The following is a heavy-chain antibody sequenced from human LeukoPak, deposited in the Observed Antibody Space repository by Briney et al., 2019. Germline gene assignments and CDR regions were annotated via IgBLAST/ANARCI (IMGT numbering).Heavy chain of an antibody. D-gene: IGHD5-12*01. CDR1: GFTFSDYL. CDR3: ARDRFSGYDN. Sequence: GGSLRLSCAASGFTFSDYLMHWVRQAPGKGLVWVSQISSDGNLPTYADSVKGRFTFSRDNAKNTLYLQMNSLRAEDTAVYYCARDRFSGYDNWGQGTLVTVSS. V-gene: IGHV3-74*01. J-gene: IGHJ4*02. CDR2: ISSDGNLP.